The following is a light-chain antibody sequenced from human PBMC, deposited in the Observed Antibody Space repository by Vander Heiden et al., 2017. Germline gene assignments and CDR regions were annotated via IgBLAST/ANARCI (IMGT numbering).Light chain of an antibody. CDR3: QQYNSFPLT. CDR2: KAS. J-gene: IGKJ4*01. V-gene: IGKV1-5*03. Sequence: DTQITHSPSTLSASVGDEVTITCRASQSISSYLAWYQQKPGKAPKLLIYKASSLESGVPSRFSGSGSGTEFTLTISSLQPDDYATYYCQQYNSFPLTFGGGTKVEIK. CDR1: QSISSY.